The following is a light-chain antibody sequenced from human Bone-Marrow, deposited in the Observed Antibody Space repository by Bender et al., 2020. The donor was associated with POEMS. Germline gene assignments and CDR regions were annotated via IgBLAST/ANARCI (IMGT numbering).Light chain of an antibody. Sequence: QSVLTQPPSASGTPGQRVTISCSGGSSNIGAHAVNWYQHLPGAAPTLLIYSSHRRPSEVPDRCSGSRSGTPASLAISGLQSEDEADYYCAVWDDSLDGWVFGGGTKLTVL. CDR1: SSNIGAHA. V-gene: IGLV1-44*01. CDR3: AVWDDSLDGWV. CDR2: SSH. J-gene: IGLJ3*02.